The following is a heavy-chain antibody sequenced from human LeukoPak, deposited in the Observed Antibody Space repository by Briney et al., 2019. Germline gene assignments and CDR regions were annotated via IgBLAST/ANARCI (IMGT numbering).Heavy chain of an antibody. J-gene: IGHJ4*02. D-gene: IGHD1-26*01. V-gene: IGHV3-53*01. CDR3: ASSVGWALDY. CDR2: IYSGGSS. CDR1: GFTVSSTY. Sequence: GGSLRLSCAASGFTVSSTYMSWVRQAPGKGLECASVIYSGGSSFYADSVKGRFTISRDNSKNTLYLQMNSLSAEDTAVYYCASSVGWALDYWGQGTLVTVSS.